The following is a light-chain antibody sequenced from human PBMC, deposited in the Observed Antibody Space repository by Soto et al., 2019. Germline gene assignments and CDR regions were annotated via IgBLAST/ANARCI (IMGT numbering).Light chain of an antibody. CDR3: QQYTSYWT. Sequence: DIQMTQSPSTLSASVGDRVTLTCRASQSIGSWLAWYQQKPGKAPNLLIYDASSLESGVPSRFSGSGSETEFTLTISSLQPDDFATYYCQQYTSYWTFGQGTKVDIK. V-gene: IGKV1-5*01. CDR2: DAS. CDR1: QSIGSW. J-gene: IGKJ1*01.